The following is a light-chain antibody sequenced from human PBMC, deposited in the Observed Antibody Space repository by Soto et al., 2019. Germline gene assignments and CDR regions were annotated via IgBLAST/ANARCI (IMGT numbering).Light chain of an antibody. CDR2: GAS. V-gene: IGKV3-15*01. CDR3: QHYNNWPPWT. J-gene: IGKJ1*01. CDR1: QSVDSSF. Sequence: VFTQSPGTLSVSPGERATLSCRASQSVDSSFLGWYQQKPGQAPRLLIYGASIRATGIPARFSGSGSGTEFTLTISSLQSEDFAVYYCQHYNNWPPWTFGQGTKVDIK.